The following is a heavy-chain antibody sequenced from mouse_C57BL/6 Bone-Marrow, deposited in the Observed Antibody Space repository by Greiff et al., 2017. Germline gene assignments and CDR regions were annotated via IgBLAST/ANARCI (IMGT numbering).Heavy chain of an antibody. V-gene: IGHV1-66*01. CDR2: IYPGSGNT. CDR1: GYSFTSYY. J-gene: IGHJ2*01. CDR3: ASSWAMYYCDY. D-gene: IGHD3-1*01. Sequence: VKLQESGPELVKPGASVKISCKASGYSFTSYYIHWVKQRPGQGLEWIGWIYPGSGNTKYNEKFKGKATLTADTSSSTAYMQLSSLTSEDSAVYYCASSWAMYYCDYWGQGTTLTVSS.